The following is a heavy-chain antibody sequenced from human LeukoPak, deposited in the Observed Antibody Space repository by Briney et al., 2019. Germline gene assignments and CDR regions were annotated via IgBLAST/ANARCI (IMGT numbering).Heavy chain of an antibody. V-gene: IGHV4-34*01. J-gene: IGHJ3*02. CDR2: INHSGST. CDR1: GGSFSGHY. Sequence: SETLSLTCAVYGGSFSGHYWSWIRQPPGKGLEWIGEINHSGSTNYNPSLKSRVTISVDTSKNQFSLKLSSVTAADTAVYYCARGAPAFDIWGQGTMVTVSS. CDR3: ARGAPAFDI.